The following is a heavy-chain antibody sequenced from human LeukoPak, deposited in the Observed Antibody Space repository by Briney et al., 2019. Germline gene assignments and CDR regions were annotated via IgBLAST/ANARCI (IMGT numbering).Heavy chain of an antibody. CDR2: INSDGSST. CDR1: GFTFSSYW. Sequence: GGSLRLSCAASGFTFSSYWMHWVRHAPGKGLVWVSRINSDGSSTSYADSVKGRFTISRDNAKNTLYLQMNSLRAEDTAVYYCARVLRRDGYNARGFDYWGQGTLVTVSS. D-gene: IGHD5-24*01. CDR3: ARVLRRDGYNARGFDY. V-gene: IGHV3-74*01. J-gene: IGHJ4*02.